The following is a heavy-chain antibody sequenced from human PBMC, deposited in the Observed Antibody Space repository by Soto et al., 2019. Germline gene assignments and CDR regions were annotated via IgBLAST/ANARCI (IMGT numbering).Heavy chain of an antibody. V-gene: IGHV3-48*03. CDR3: ARVDSRGYYYGMDV. CDR2: ITRSGSTI. J-gene: IGHJ6*02. D-gene: IGHD3-10*01. Sequence: HPGGSLRLSCAASGFTFSSYEMKWVRQAPDKGLEWVSYITRSGSTIYYADSVKGRFTISRDNAKNSLYLQMNSLRAEDTAVYYCARVDSRGYYYGMDVWGQGTTVTVSS. CDR1: GFTFSSYE.